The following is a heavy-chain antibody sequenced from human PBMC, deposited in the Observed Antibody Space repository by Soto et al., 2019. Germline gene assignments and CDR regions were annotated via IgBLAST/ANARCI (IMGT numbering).Heavy chain of an antibody. CDR1: GGTFSSYA. J-gene: IGHJ5*01. CDR2: IIPIFGTA. V-gene: IGHV1-69*06. Sequence: QVQLVQSGAEVKKPGSSVKVSCKASGGTFSSYAISWVRQAPGQGLEWMGGIIPIFGTANYAQKFQGRVTITPDKSTSNGYMGVGSLRTEDTAVDLCSGVGSGWFRGGNRFDPWGQGTLVTVSS. D-gene: IGHD6-19*01. CDR3: SGVGSGWFRGGNRFDP.